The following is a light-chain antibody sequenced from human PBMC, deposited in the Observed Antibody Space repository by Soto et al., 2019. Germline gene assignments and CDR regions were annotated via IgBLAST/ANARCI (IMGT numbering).Light chain of an antibody. Sequence: EIVLTQSPATLSLSPGERATLSCRASQSVSSHLAWYQHKPGQAPRLLIYDASSRATDIPARFSGSGSGTEFTLTISSLEPEDIAIYYCQQRSNWPSTSFGQGTRLEIK. CDR1: QSVSSH. CDR3: QQRSNWPSTS. J-gene: IGKJ5*01. CDR2: DAS. V-gene: IGKV3-11*01.